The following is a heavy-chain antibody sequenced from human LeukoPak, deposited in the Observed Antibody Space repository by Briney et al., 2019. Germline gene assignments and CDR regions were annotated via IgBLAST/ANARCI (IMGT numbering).Heavy chain of an antibody. J-gene: IGHJ3*02. CDR3: ARDHGEDAFDI. D-gene: IGHD3-3*01. CDR2: INSNRGGT. Sequence: ASVKVSCKASGYTFTNYYIHWVRQAPGQGLEWMGWINSNRGGTNYAQKFQGRVTMTRDTSISTAYMELRSVRSDDTAVYYCARDHGEDAFDIWGPGTMVTVSS. V-gene: IGHV1-2*02. CDR1: GYTFTNYY.